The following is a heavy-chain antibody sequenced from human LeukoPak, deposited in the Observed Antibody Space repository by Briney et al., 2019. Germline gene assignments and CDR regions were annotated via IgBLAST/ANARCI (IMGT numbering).Heavy chain of an antibody. CDR1: GFTFSSYG. J-gene: IGHJ4*02. CDR3: AKEVIAAAAPDY. Sequence: PGGSLRLSCAASGFTFSSYGVHWVRQAPGKGLEWVAVISYDGSNKYHADSVKGRFTISRDNSKNTLYLQMNSLRAEDTAVYYCAKEVIAAAAPDYWGQGTLVTVSS. V-gene: IGHV3-30*18. D-gene: IGHD6-13*01. CDR2: ISYDGSNK.